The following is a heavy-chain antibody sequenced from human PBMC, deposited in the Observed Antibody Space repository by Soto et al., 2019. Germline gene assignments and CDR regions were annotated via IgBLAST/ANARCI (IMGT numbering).Heavy chain of an antibody. CDR2: IYSGGST. J-gene: IGHJ4*02. D-gene: IGHD3-10*01. CDR1: GFTVSSNY. Sequence: GGSLRLSCAASGFTVSSNYMSWVRQAPGKGLEWVSVIYSGGSTYYADSVKGRFTISRHNSKNTLYLQMNSLRAEDTAVYYCARCPGRFGEMVYFDYWGQGTLVTVSS. V-gene: IGHV3-53*04. CDR3: ARCPGRFGEMVYFDY.